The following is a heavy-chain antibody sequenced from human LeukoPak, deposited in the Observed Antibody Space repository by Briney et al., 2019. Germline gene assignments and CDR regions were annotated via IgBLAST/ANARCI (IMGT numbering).Heavy chain of an antibody. CDR2: IKQDGSEK. CDR3: ARSEWFGEPPLDY. Sequence: GGSPRLSCAASGFTFSSYWMSWVRQAPGKGLEWVANIKQDGSEKYYVDSVKGRFSISRDNAKNSLFLQMNSLRAEDTAVYYCARSEWFGEPPLDYWGQGTLVTVSS. D-gene: IGHD3-10*01. V-gene: IGHV3-7*01. CDR1: GFTFSSYW. J-gene: IGHJ4*02.